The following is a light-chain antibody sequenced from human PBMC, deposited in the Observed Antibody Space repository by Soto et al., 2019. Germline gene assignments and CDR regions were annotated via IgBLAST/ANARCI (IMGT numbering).Light chain of an antibody. V-gene: IGLV2-14*01. J-gene: IGLJ1*01. CDR1: SSDVGGYNY. CDR2: EVS. CDR3: SSYTSSSTHYV. Sequence: QSVLTQPASVSGSLGQSITISCTGTSSDVGGYNYVSWYQQHPGKAPKLMIYEVSNRPSGVSNRFSGSKSGNTASLTISGIQAEDEADYYCSSYTSSSTHYVFGTGTKVTVL.